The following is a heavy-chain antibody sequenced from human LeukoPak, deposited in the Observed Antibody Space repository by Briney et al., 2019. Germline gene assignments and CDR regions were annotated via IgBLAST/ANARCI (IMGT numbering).Heavy chain of an antibody. CDR1: GGSFSGYY. Sequence: SETLSLTCAVYGGSFSGYYWSWIRQPPGKGLEWIGEINHSGSTNYNPSLKSRVTISVDTSKNQFSLRLRSVTAADTAVYYCTMRGTHGDSSLLFDFWGQGTLVTVSS. D-gene: IGHD4-17*01. CDR2: INHSGST. J-gene: IGHJ4*02. CDR3: TMRGTHGDSSLLFDF. V-gene: IGHV4-34*01.